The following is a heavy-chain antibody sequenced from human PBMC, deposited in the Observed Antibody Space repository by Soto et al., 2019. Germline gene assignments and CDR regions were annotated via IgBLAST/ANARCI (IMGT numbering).Heavy chain of an antibody. CDR2: IYPGDSDT. J-gene: IGHJ5*02. V-gene: IGHV5-51*01. CDR3: ARESGTTATYWFDP. Sequence: GESLKISCKASGYNFNSCWIDWLRQNPSKGLEWMGIIYPGDSDTTYSPSFQGQVTFSVDKSTNTAYLQWSSLKASDTAIYYCARESGTTATYWFDPWGQGTRVTVSS. D-gene: IGHD2-15*01. CDR1: GYNFNSCW.